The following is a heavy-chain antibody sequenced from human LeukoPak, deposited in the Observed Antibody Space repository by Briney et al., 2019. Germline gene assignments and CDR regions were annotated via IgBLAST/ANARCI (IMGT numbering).Heavy chain of an antibody. CDR1: GFTFSSYG. D-gene: IGHD4-23*01. CDR2: SRNKANSYTT. V-gene: IGHV3-72*01. CDR3: ARDRYGGFDT. J-gene: IGHJ4*02. Sequence: GGSLRLSCAASGFTFSSYGMHWVRQAPGKGLEWVGRSRNKANSYTTEYAASVKGRFTISRDDSKNSLYLQMNSLKTEDTAVYYCARDRYGGFDTWGQGTLVTVSS.